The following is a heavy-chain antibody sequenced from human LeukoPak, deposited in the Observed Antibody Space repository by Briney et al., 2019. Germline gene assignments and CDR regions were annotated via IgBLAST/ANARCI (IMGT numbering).Heavy chain of an antibody. J-gene: IGHJ6*02. CDR3: ARGGRSSWYYYYGMDV. V-gene: IGHV4-34*01. CDR2: INHSGST. Sequence: SETLSLTCAGYGGSFSGYYWSWIRQPPGKGLEWIGEINHSGSTNYDPSLKSRVTISVDTSKNQFSLKLSSVTAADTAVYYCARGGRSSWYYYYGMDVWGQGTTVTVSS. D-gene: IGHD6-13*01. CDR1: GGSFSGYY.